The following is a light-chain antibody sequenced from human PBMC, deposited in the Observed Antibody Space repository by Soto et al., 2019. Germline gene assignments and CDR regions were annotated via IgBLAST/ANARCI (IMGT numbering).Light chain of an antibody. CDR1: SGHSSYA. V-gene: IGLV4-69*01. CDR2: LNSDGSH. J-gene: IGLJ3*02. CDR3: QTWGTGIPWV. Sequence: QPVLTQSPSASASLGASVKLTCTLSSGHSSYAIAWHQQQPEKGPRYLMKLNSDGSHSKGDGIPDRFSGSSSGAERYLTISSLQCEDEADYYCQTWGTGIPWVFGGGTKLTVL.